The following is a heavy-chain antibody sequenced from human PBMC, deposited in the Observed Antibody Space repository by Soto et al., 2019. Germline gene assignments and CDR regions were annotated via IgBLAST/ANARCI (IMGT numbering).Heavy chain of an antibody. Sequence: GESLKISCKGSGYSFTTSWIAWVRQMPGKGLEWMGIIYPGHSNTRYSPSFQGQVTISADKSSSTAYLQWSSLKASDTAMYYCERQGYCGDDCFSFYDYWGQVTQVTVSS. D-gene: IGHD2-21*02. CDR2: IYPGHSNT. CDR3: ERQGYCGDDCFSFYDY. CDR1: GYSFTTSW. J-gene: IGHJ4*02. V-gene: IGHV5-51*01.